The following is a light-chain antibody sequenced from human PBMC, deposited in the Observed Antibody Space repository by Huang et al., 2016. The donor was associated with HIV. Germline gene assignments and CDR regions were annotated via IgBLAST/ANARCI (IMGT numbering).Light chain of an antibody. Sequence: ENLMTQSPSTLSVSPGESATLSCRASQSVFKNLAWYQQKPCQAPKLLIYGSSTSAAGIPARFSGSGSGTDFTLTISSLQSEDFAVYYCQQYNTSPRTFGQGTKVEV. J-gene: IGKJ1*01. CDR2: GSS. V-gene: IGKV3-15*01. CDR3: QQYNTSPRT. CDR1: QSVFKN.